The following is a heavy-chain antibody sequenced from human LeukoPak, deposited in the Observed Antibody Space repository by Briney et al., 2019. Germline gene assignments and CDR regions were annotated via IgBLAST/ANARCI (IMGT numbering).Heavy chain of an antibody. CDR1: GFTFSSDS. CDR2: ISSSSSYI. Sequence: GGSLRLSCAASGFTFSSDSINWVRQAPGKGLEWVSSISSSSSYIYYADSVKGRFTISRDNAKNSLYLQMNSLRAEDTAVYYCAREGAATAILAYYYYGMDVWGQGTTVTVSS. CDR3: AREGAATAILAYYYYGMDV. J-gene: IGHJ6*02. D-gene: IGHD2-21*02. V-gene: IGHV3-21*01.